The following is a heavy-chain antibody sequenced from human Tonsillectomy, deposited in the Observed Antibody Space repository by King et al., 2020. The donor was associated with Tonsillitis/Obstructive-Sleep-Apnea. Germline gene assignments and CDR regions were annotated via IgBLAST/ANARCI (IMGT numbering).Heavy chain of an antibody. CDR1: GFTVSSNY. V-gene: IGHV3-53*01. D-gene: IGHD3-22*01. CDR2: IYSGGSK. CDR3: ARDYYDSSGYYYAP. Sequence: VQLVESGGGLIQPGGSLRLSCAASGFTVSSNYMSWVRQAPGKGLEWVSVIYSGGSKYYADSVKGRFTISRDNSKNTLYLQMNSLRAEDTAVYYCARDYYDSSGYYYAPWGQGTMVTVSS. J-gene: IGHJ3*01.